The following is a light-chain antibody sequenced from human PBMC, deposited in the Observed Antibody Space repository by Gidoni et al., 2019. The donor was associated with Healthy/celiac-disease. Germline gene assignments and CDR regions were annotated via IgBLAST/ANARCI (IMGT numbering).Light chain of an antibody. V-gene: IGKV1-39*01. CDR3: QQSYSTPYT. J-gene: IGKJ2*01. Sequence: DIQMTQSPSSLSASVGDRVTITRRASQSISSYLNWYQQKPGKAPKLLIYAASSLQSGVPSRFSGSVSETDFTLTISSRQPEDFATYYCQQSYSTPYTFGQGTKLEIK. CDR1: QSISSY. CDR2: AAS.